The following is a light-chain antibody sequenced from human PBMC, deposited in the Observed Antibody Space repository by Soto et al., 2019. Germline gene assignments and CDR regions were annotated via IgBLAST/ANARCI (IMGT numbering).Light chain of an antibody. CDR3: HQRQSWPRT. Sequence: EIVLTQSPATLSSFPGDRVTLSCRASQYINTRLAWYQHRPGQAPRLLIYHTSLRATGIPARFSASGSGTDFTLTISGLQPEDFALYYCHQRQSWPRTFGQGTKVDIK. V-gene: IGKV3-11*01. CDR2: HTS. CDR1: QYINTR. J-gene: IGKJ1*01.